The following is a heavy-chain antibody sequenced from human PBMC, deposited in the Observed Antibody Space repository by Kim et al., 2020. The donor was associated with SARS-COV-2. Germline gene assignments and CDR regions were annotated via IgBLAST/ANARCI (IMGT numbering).Heavy chain of an antibody. CDR2: ISAYNGVT. V-gene: IGHV1-18*01. CDR3: ARISLRYTSGRYDNWFDP. J-gene: IGHJ5*02. D-gene: IGHD2-15*01. Sequence: ASVKVSCKASGYSFTSYGITWVRQAPGQGLEWMAWISAYNGVTDYAQKYQDRVTLTTDTSTTTAYMELRGLRSDDTAVYYCARISLRYTSGRYDNWFDPWGQGTPVTVSS. CDR1: GYSFTSYG.